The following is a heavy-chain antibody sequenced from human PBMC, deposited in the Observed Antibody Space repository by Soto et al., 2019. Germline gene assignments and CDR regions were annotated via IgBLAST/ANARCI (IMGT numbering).Heavy chain of an antibody. Sequence: QLQLQESGPGLVKPSETLSLTCTVSGGSISRSSYYWGWIRQPPGKGLEWIGSIYYSGSTYYNPSLKSRVTISVDTSKNQFSLKLSSVTAADTAVYYCARQGDIVVVPAAMSYYGMDVWGQGTTVTVSS. V-gene: IGHV4-39*01. CDR1: GGSISRSSYY. CDR3: ARQGDIVVVPAAMSYYGMDV. J-gene: IGHJ6*02. D-gene: IGHD2-2*01. CDR2: IYYSGST.